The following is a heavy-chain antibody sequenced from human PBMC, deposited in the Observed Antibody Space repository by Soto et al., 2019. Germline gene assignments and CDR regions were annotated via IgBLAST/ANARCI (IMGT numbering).Heavy chain of an antibody. D-gene: IGHD5-12*01. J-gene: IGHJ4*02. CDR1: EYTFTRSA. CDR3: ARDRGDSTIGYDCDY. Sequence: GASVKVSCKASEYTFTRSAMHWVRQAPGQGLEWMGWINAGNGNTKYSQKFQGRVTITRDTSASTVYMELSSLRSEDTAVYYCARDRGDSTIGYDCDYWGPGTLVTVSS. CDR2: INAGNGNT. V-gene: IGHV1-3*01.